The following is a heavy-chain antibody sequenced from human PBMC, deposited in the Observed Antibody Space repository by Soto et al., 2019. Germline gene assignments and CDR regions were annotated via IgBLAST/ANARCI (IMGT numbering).Heavy chain of an antibody. Sequence: QLQLQESGPGLVKPSETLSLTCTVSGGSISDSSYFWDWIRQPPGKGLEWIGNIYYSGSTYYNLSLKSRGTISVDTSKNQFSLKLSSVTAADTSVYYCARRGVSSYYSNYWGLGTLVTVSS. D-gene: IGHD2-15*01. CDR3: ARRGVSSYYSNY. J-gene: IGHJ4*02. CDR2: IYYSGST. V-gene: IGHV4-39*01. CDR1: GGSISDSSYF.